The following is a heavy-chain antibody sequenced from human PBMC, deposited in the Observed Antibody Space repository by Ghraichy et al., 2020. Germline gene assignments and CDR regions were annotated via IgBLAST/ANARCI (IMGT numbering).Heavy chain of an antibody. CDR1: GYTFTGYY. CDR2: INPNSGGT. V-gene: IGHV1-2*02. CDR3: ARDSGYSSSGDY. Sequence: ASVKVSCKASGYTFTGYYMHWVRQAPGQGLEWMGWINPNSGGTNYAQKFQGRVTMTRDTSISTAYMELSRLRSDDTAVYYCARDSGYSSSGDYWGQGTLVTVSS. D-gene: IGHD6-13*01. J-gene: IGHJ4*02.